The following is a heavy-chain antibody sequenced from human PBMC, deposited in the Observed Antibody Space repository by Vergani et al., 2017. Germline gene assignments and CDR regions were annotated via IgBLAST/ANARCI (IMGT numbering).Heavy chain of an antibody. CDR1: ESSFISNE. D-gene: IGHD2-21*01. J-gene: IGHJ4*02. V-gene: IGHV5-51*01. CDR3: TRHVPCGDGACLHFDH. Sequence: EVMLVQSGAEVKKPGASLKISCKYSESSFISNEIAWVRQMSGKGLQWIGNINPIDSKIAYSPSFQGQAIMSLDKSITTAYLQWRSLKASDTAIYYCTRHVPCGDGACLHFDHWGQGTQVTVSS. CDR2: INPIDSKI.